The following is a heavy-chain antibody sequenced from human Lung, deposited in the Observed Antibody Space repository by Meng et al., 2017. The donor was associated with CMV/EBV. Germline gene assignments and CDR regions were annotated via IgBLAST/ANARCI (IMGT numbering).Heavy chain of an antibody. V-gene: IGHV3-7*01. Sequence: GGSXRLXCAASGFMFSRFWMTWLRQVPGRGPELVAHIKEDGSEKYFVASVKGRCTISRDNAKNSLYLQIHSLRVEDTAVYYCARDPYIKAFDLWGQGTMVTVSS. CDR2: IKEDGSEK. D-gene: IGHD4-11*01. CDR3: ARDPYIKAFDL. CDR1: GFMFSRFW. J-gene: IGHJ3*01.